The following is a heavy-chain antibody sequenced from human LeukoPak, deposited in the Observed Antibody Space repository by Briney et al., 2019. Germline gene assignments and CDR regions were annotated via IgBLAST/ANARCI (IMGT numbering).Heavy chain of an antibody. V-gene: IGHV4-59*01. CDR3: ARDRGGVMDY. CDR1: GGSISSYY. Sequence: SGTLSLTCTVSGGSISSYYWSWIRQPPGKGLEWIGYIYYSGSTNYNPSLKSRVTISVDTSKNQFSLKLSPVTAADTAVYYCARDRGGVMDYWGQGTLVTVSS. J-gene: IGHJ4*02. CDR2: IYYSGST. D-gene: IGHD2-8*02.